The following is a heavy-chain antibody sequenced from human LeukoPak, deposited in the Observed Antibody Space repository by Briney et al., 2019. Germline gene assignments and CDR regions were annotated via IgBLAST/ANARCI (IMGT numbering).Heavy chain of an antibody. CDR3: ARGGGYNWFDP. CDR1: GGSFSGYY. V-gene: IGHV4-34*01. CDR2: INHSGST. J-gene: IGHJ5*02. Sequence: PSETLSLTCAVYGGSFSGYYWSWIRQPPGKGLEWIGEINHSGSTNYNPSLKSRVTISVDTSKNQFSLRLSSVTAADTAVYYCARGGGYNWFDPWGQGTLVTVS.